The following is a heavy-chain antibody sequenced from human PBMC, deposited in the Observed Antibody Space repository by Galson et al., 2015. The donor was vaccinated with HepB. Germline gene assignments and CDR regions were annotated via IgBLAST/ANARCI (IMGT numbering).Heavy chain of an antibody. CDR1: GFTFSTYW. J-gene: IGHJ4*02. CDR3: ARDPYAVEASDRFHY. Sequence: SLRLSCAASGFTFSTYWMVWVRQAPGKGLQWVSGINNIGTSIDYADSVKGRFTISRDNVKSALYLQMNSLGVEDTALYYCARDPYAVEASDRFHYWGQGTLVTVSS. V-gene: IGHV3-74*01. D-gene: IGHD3-16*01. CDR2: INNIGTSI.